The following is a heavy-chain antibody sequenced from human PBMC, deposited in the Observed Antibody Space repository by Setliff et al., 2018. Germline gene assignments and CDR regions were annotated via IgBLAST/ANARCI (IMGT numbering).Heavy chain of an antibody. V-gene: IGHV1-8*03. J-gene: IGHJ6*03. CDR1: GYTFTSYD. CDR3: ARSGGGYDFWSGYLVSHYYYYYYMDV. CDR2: MNPNSGNT. D-gene: IGHD3-3*01. Sequence: GASVKVSCKASGYTFTSYDINWVRQATGQGLEWVGWMNPNSGNTGYAQKFQGRVTITRNTSISTAYMELSSLRSEDTAVYYCARSGGGYDFWSGYLVSHYYYYYYMDVWGKGTTVTVSS.